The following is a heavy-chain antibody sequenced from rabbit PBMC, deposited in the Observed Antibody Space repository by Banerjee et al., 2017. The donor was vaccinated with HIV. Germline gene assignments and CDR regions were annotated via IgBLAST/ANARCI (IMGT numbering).Heavy chain of an antibody. D-gene: IGHD4-1*01. CDR2: IYNGDGST. CDR3: ARGTDNSGWAFDL. Sequence: QQQLEESGGGLVKPEGSLTLTCKASGFDLSNYYYMCWVRQAPGKGLEWIGCIYNGDGSTYYATWAKGRFTISKTSSTTVTLQMTDLTVADTATYFCARGTDNSGWAFDLWGPGTLVTVS. V-gene: IGHV1S45*01. J-gene: IGHJ4*01. CDR1: GFDLSNYYY.